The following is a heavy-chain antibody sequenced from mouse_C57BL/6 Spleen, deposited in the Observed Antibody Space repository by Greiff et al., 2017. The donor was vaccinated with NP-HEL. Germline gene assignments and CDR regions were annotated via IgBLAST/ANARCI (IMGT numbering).Heavy chain of an antibody. D-gene: IGHD2-4*01. CDR1: GYTFTSYW. CDR2: IYPGSGST. Sequence: VQLQQPGAELVKPGASVKMSCKASGYTFTSYWITWVKQRPGQGLEWIGDIYPGSGSTNYNEKFKSKATLTVDTSSSTAYMQLSSLTSEDSAVYYCARDDYDEGAWFAYWGQGTLVTVSA. CDR3: ARDDYDEGAWFAY. J-gene: IGHJ3*01. V-gene: IGHV1-55*01.